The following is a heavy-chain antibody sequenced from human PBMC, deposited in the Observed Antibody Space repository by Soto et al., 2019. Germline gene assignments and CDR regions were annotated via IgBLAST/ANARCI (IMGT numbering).Heavy chain of an antibody. J-gene: IGHJ3*02. CDR3: ARGGYYYYYDSSGYPNAFDI. CDR1: GFTFSSYG. D-gene: IGHD3-22*01. V-gene: IGHV3-33*01. CDR2: IWYDGSNK. Sequence: VGSLRLSCAASGFTFSSYGMHWVRQAPGKGLEWVAVIWYDGSNKYYADSVKGRFTISRDNSKNTLYLQMNSLRAEDTAVYYCARGGYYYYYDSSGYPNAFDIWGQGTMVTVSS.